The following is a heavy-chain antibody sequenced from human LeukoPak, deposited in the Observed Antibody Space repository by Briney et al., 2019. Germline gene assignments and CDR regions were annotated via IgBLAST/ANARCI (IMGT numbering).Heavy chain of an antibody. CDR1: GYTFTGYY. Sequence: ASVKVSCKASGYTFTGYYMHWVRQAPGQGLEWMGWINPNSGGTNYAQKFQGRVTMTRDTSISTAYMELSRLRSDDTAVYYSARDLRTHYYDSSGYWGQGTMVTVSS. CDR3: ARDLRTHYYDSSGY. V-gene: IGHV1-2*02. CDR2: INPNSGGT. J-gene: IGHJ3*01. D-gene: IGHD3-22*01.